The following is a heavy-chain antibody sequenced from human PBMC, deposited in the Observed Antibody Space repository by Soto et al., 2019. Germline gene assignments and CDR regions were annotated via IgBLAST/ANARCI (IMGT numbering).Heavy chain of an antibody. CDR3: ARICDSGSYYVFDY. CDR1: GFSLSTSGMC. V-gene: IGHV2-70*01. J-gene: IGHJ4*02. D-gene: IGHD1-26*01. Sequence: SGPLVNPTQTLTLTCTFSGFSLSTSGMCVSWIRQPPGKALEWLALIDWDDDKYYSTSLKTRLTISKDTSKNQVVLTMTNMDPVDTATYYCARICDSGSYYVFDYWGQGTLVTVSS. CDR2: IDWDDDK.